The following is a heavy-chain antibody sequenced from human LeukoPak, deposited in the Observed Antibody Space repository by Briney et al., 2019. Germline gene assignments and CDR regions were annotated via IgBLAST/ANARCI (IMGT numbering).Heavy chain of an antibody. CDR1: AGTFSSYA. CDR3: ARSYIVVVVAANAGAFDI. CDR2: IIPIFGTA. J-gene: IGHJ3*02. D-gene: IGHD2-15*01. V-gene: IGHV1-69*05. Sequence: ASVKVSCKASAGTFSSYAISWVRQAPGQGLEWMGRIIPIFGTANYAQKFQGRVTITTDESTSTAYMELSSLRSEDTAVYYCARSYIVVVVAANAGAFDIWGQGTMVTVSS.